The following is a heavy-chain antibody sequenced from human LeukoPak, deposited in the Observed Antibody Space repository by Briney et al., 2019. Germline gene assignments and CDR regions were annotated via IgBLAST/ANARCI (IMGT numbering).Heavy chain of an antibody. CDR3: ARDIRFLEWSILSYRDYVMDV. J-gene: IGHJ6*02. V-gene: IGHV1-2*06. CDR2: INPNSGGT. Sequence: ASVKVSCKASGYTFTGYYMHWVRQAPGQGLEWMGRINPNSGGTNYAQKFQGRVTMTRDTSISTAYMELSRLRSDDTAVYYCARDIRFLEWSILSYRDYVMDVWGQGTTVTVSS. CDR1: GYTFTGYY. D-gene: IGHD3-3*01.